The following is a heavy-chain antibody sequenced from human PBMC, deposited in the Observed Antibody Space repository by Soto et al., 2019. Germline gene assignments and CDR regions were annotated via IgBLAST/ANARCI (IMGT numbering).Heavy chain of an antibody. CDR3: AKGFYSDFDYGHFDY. CDR2: IGGRGGDT. CDR1: GFTLSSFP. V-gene: IGHV3-23*01. Sequence: PGGSLRLSCAASGFTLSSFPMNWVRQAPGKGLEWVSGIGGRGGDTYYTDSVKGRFTISRDNSKNTLYLQMNSLRAEDTAVYYCAKGFYSDFDYGHFDYWGQGTLVTVSS. J-gene: IGHJ4*02. D-gene: IGHD5-12*01.